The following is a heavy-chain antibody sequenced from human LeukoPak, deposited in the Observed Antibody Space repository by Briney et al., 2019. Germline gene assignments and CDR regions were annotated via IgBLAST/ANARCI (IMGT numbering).Heavy chain of an antibody. V-gene: IGHV3-30*04. J-gene: IGHJ3*02. CDR2: ISYDGSNK. Sequence: GGSLRLSCVASGFTFNSYAMHWVRQAPGKGLEWVAIISYDGSNKYYADSVKGRVTISRDNAKNTLYLQMNSLRAEDTAVYYCARDTWFGDPYTFDIWGQGTMVTVSS. CDR1: GFTFNSYA. CDR3: ARDTWFGDPYTFDI. D-gene: IGHD3-10*01.